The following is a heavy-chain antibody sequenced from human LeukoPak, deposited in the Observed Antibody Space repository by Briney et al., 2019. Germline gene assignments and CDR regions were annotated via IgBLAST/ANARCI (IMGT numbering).Heavy chain of an antibody. CDR3: AKDRGSGWGIDY. Sequence: GGPLRLSCAASGFTFSSYAMSWVRQTPGKGLEWVSTISGSGGSTNYADSAKGRFTISRDNSKNTLHLQMNSLRAEDTAVYHCAKDRGSGWGIDYWGQGTLVTVSS. CDR2: ISGSGGST. J-gene: IGHJ4*02. V-gene: IGHV3-23*01. D-gene: IGHD6-19*01. CDR1: GFTFSSYA.